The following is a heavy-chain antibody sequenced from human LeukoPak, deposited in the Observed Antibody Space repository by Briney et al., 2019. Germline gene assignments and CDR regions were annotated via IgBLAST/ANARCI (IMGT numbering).Heavy chain of an antibody. CDR2: IIYDGSQT. Sequence: GGSLRLSCAASGFTFNTYAMHWVRQAPGKGLEWVAVIIYDGSQTYYAESMKGRFTISRDNSKNTLYLQMNSLRTEDTAVYYCSATRGLNFEYWGQGTLVSVSS. CDR3: SATRGLNFEY. J-gene: IGHJ4*02. D-gene: IGHD2-15*01. V-gene: IGHV3-30*03. CDR1: GFTFNTYA.